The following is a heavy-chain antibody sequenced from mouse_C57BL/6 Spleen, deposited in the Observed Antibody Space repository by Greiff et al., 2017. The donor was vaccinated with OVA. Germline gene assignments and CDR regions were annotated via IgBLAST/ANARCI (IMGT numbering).Heavy chain of an antibody. V-gene: IGHV1-55*01. J-gene: IGHJ4*01. Sequence: QVQLQQPGAELVKPGASVTMSCKASGYTFTSYWITWVKQRPGQGLEWIGAIYPGSGSTNYNEKFKSKATLTVDTSSSTAYMQLSSLTSEDSAVYYCARAYGSSYYAMDYWGQGTSVTVSS. D-gene: IGHD1-1*01. CDR3: ARAYGSSYYAMDY. CDR2: IYPGSGST. CDR1: GYTFTSYW.